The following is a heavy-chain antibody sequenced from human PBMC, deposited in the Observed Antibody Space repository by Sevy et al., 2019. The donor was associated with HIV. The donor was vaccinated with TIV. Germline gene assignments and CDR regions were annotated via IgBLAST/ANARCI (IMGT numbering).Heavy chain of an antibody. CDR2: FSFGCGKI. J-gene: IGHJ4*02. CDR1: GFTFSNYA. CDR3: ARAGCSKPHDY. V-gene: IGHV3-23*01. D-gene: IGHD2-2*01. Sequence: GGSLRLSCAASGFTFSNYAMSWVRQAPGKGLEWVSTFSFGCGKINYADSVKGRFTISRDNSKNTLYLQMNSLRAEDTVLYYCARAGCSKPHDYWGQGTLVTVSS.